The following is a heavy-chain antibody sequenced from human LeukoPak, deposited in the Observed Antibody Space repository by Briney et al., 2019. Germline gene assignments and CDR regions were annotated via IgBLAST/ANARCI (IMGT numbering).Heavy chain of an antibody. J-gene: IGHJ4*02. CDR1: GGSFS. CDR3: ARDISGWLAAFDY. V-gene: IGHV4-34*01. CDR2: INHSGST. Sequence: PSETLSLTCAVYGGSFSQPPGKGLEWIGEINHSGSTNNNLSLKSRVTISVDTSKNQFSLKLSSVTAADTAVYYCARDISGWLAAFDYWGQGTLVTVSS. D-gene: IGHD6-19*01.